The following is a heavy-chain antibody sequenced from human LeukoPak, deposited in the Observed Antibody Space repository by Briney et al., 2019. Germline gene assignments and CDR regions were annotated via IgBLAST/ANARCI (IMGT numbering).Heavy chain of an antibody. CDR1: GYTFSDYG. J-gene: IGHJ4*01. CDR2: ISYSGVVK. D-gene: IGHD3-16*01. Sequence: PGGSLRLSCTASGYTFSDYGMHWVRQAPGKGLEWLSVISYSGVVKFYADSVKGRFTISRDNSKNTLYLQMNNLADDDTAVYYFSEGSGVLTSSITASNQENWGQGTLVTVSS. V-gene: IGHV3-30*18. CDR3: SEGSGVLTSSITASNQEN.